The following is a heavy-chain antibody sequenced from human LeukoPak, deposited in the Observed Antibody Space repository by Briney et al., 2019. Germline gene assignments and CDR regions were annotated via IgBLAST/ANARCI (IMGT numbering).Heavy chain of an antibody. CDR2: INNDGHKT. Sequence: GGSLRLSCAASGFTLRDYAIHWVRQAPGKGLEWVSLSLINNDGHKTYYADSVKGRFTISRDNAKNSLYLQMNSLRAEDTAVYYCASPNPIYGSGSYSTPWGQGTLVTVSS. CDR1: GFTLRDYA. J-gene: IGHJ4*02. D-gene: IGHD3-10*01. V-gene: IGHV3-43*02. CDR3: ASPNPIYGSGSYSTP.